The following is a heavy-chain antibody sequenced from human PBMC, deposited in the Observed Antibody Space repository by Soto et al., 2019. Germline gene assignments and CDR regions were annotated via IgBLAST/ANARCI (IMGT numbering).Heavy chain of an antibody. CDR1: GGSFSGYY. CDR3: ATRSTTQDVFEV. J-gene: IGHJ3*01. CDR2: IFHSRSI. Sequence: SETLSLTCAVYGGSFSGYYWSWIRQPPGRGLEWIGEIFHSRSINYNPSLQNRVTISADSSQSQFSLKLTSLTAADTALYYCATRSTTQDVFEVWGQGTMVTVSS. D-gene: IGHD1-26*01. V-gene: IGHV4-34*12.